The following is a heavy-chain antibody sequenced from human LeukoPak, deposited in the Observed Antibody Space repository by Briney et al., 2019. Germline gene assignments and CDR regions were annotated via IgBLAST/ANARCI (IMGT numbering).Heavy chain of an antibody. CDR2: ISGDGGRT. Sequence: GGSLRLSCAASGFTFDDYAMHWVRQAPGKGLEWVSLISGDGGRTYYAGSVKGRFAISRDNSKNSLYLRMNSLRSEDTALYYCAKDIPPLTSGWYGYFQHWGQGTLVTVSS. D-gene: IGHD6-19*01. V-gene: IGHV3-43*02. J-gene: IGHJ1*01. CDR1: GFTFDDYA. CDR3: AKDIPPLTSGWYGYFQH.